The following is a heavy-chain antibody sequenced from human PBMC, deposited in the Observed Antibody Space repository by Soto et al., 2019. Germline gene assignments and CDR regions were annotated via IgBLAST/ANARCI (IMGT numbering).Heavy chain of an antibody. J-gene: IGHJ6*03. CDR3: ARVHRGYYYMDV. CDR2: INPDGSIT. Sequence: EVQLVESGGGLVQPGESLRLSCVASGFTFTNYWMHWVRQAPGKGLVWVSRINPDGSITSHGDSVKGRFTISRDNAKNTMNLQMSSLRAEDTAVYYCARVHRGYYYMDVWGKGTTVTVSS. V-gene: IGHV3-74*01. CDR1: GFTFTNYW.